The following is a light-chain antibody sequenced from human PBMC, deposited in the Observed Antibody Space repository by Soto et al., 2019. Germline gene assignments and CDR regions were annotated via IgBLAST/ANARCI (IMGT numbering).Light chain of an antibody. J-gene: IGLJ1*01. CDR1: SSDVGGYNY. Sequence: QSALTQPASVSGSPGQSITISCTGTSSDVGGYNYVSWYQQHPGEAPKLMIYDVSNRPSGVSNRFSGSKSGNTASLTISGLQAEDEADYYCRSYPRSSTYVFGTGTKVTVL. V-gene: IGLV2-14*01. CDR2: DVS. CDR3: RSYPRSSTYV.